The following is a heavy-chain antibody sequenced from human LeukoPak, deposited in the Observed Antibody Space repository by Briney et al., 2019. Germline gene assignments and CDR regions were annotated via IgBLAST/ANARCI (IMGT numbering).Heavy chain of an antibody. V-gene: IGHV1-46*01. D-gene: IGHD6-19*01. CDR3: ARVRFSSGWYIAFDI. CDR2: ITPSVDTT. Sequence: ASVKVSCKASGYTFTNYLLHWVRQAPGQGLEWVGRITPSVDTTNYAQKFQGRLTMTRDTSTTTVYMELSSLRSEDTAVYYCARVRFSSGWYIAFDIWGQGTMVTVSS. J-gene: IGHJ3*02. CDR1: GYTFTNYL.